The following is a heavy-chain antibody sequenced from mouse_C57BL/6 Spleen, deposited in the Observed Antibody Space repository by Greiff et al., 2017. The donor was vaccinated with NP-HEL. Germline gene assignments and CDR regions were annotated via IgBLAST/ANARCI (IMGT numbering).Heavy chain of an antibody. CDR1: GYTFTSYW. Sequence: VQLQQPGTELVKPGASVKLSCKASGYTFTSYWMHWVKQRPGQGLEWIGNINPSNGGTNYNEKFKSKATLTVDKSSSTANMQLSSLTSEDSAVYYCARKNYGSRPYYFDYWGQGTTLTVSS. CDR3: ARKNYGSRPYYFDY. D-gene: IGHD1-1*01. J-gene: IGHJ2*01. V-gene: IGHV1-53*01. CDR2: INPSNGGT.